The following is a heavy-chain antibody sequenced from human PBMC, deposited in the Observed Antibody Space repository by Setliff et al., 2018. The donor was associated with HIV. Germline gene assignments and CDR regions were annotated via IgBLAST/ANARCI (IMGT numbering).Heavy chain of an antibody. V-gene: IGHV4-34*01. CDR2: INHSGST. CDR3: ARILVAAAGTGFDP. CDR1: GGSFSSYY. Sequence: SETLSLTCAVYGGSFSSYYWIWIRQPPGKGLEWIGEINHSGSTACNPSLKSRVTISVDTSKNQFSLKLNSVTAADTAVYYCARILVAAAGTGFDPWGQGILVTVSS. D-gene: IGHD6-13*01. J-gene: IGHJ5*02.